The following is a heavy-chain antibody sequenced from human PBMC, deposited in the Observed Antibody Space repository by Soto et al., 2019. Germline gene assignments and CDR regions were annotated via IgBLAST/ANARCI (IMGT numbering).Heavy chain of an antibody. CDR3: AVTVTTPTYGMDV. Sequence: SETLSLTCAVYGGSFSGYYWSWIRQPPGKGLEWIGEINHSGSTNYNPSLKSRVTISVDTSKNQFSLKLSSVTAADTAVYYCAVTVTTPTYGMDVWGQGTTVTVPS. CDR1: GGSFSGYY. D-gene: IGHD4-4*01. J-gene: IGHJ6*02. V-gene: IGHV4-34*01. CDR2: INHSGST.